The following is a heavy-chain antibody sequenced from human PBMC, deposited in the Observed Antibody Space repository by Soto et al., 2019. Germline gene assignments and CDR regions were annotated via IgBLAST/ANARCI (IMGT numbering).Heavy chain of an antibody. CDR1: GFTFSSYA. D-gene: IGHD2-15*01. V-gene: IGHV3-30-3*01. CDR3: ARDLAGRGVGYYYYYGMDV. J-gene: IGHJ6*02. CDR2: ISYDGSNK. Sequence: GGSLRLSCAASGFTFSSYAMHWVRQAPGKGLEWVAVISYDGSNKYYADSVKGRFTISRDNSKNTLYLQMNSLRAEDTAVYYCARDLAGRGVGYYYYYGMDVWGQGTTVTVSS.